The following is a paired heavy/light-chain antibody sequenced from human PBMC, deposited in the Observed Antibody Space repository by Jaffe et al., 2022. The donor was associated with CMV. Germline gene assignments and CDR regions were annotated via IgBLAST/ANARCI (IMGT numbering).Light chain of an antibody. V-gene: IGLV3-19*01. CDR3: NSRDNSGNPYV. CDR2: GKN. CDR1: SLRRYY. J-gene: IGLJ1*01. Sequence: SSELTQDPAVSVALGQTVRITCQGDSLRRYYASWYRQKPGQAPVLVIYGKNNRPSGIPDRFSGFTSGNTASLSITGAQAEDEADYYCNSRDNSGNPYVFGAGTKVTVL.
Heavy chain of an antibody. Sequence: QVQLQESGPGLVKPSGTLSLTCAVSGDSITSTNWWIWVRQSPGKGLEWIGEIYRNGTTNYNPSLKSRVTISVDKSTNQFSLKLTSVTAADTAVYYCARDPRTPNYSDSGAYYPKRRSYYYYYMDVWGKGTTVSVSS. CDR1: GDSITSTNW. J-gene: IGHJ6*03. CDR2: IYRNGTT. D-gene: IGHD3-22*01. V-gene: IGHV4-4*02. CDR3: ARDPRTPNYSDSGAYYPKRRSYYYYYMDV.